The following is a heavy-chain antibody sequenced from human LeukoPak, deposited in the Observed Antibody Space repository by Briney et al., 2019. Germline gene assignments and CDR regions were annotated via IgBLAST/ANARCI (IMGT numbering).Heavy chain of an antibody. D-gene: IGHD6-13*01. J-gene: IGHJ6*02. CDR1: GGTFSSYA. Sequence: SVKVSCKASGGTFSSYAISWVRQAPGQGLEWMGRIIPILGIANYAQKFQGRVTITADKYTSTAYMELSSLRSEDTAVYYCARDYSAAGTYYYGMDVWGQGTTVTVSS. V-gene: IGHV1-69*04. CDR3: ARDYSAAGTYYYGMDV. CDR2: IIPILGIA.